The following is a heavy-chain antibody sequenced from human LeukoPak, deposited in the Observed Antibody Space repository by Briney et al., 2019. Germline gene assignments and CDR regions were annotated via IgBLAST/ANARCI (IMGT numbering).Heavy chain of an antibody. CDR2: IYHSGST. CDR3: ARTYYYDSSGYYYFDY. Sequence: PSGTLSLTCAVSGGSISSSNWWSWVRQPPGKGLEWIGEIYHSGSTNYNPSLKSRVTISVDKSKNQFSLKLSSVTAADTAVYYFARTYYYDSSGYYYFDYWGQGTLVTVSS. D-gene: IGHD3-22*01. CDR1: GGSISSSNW. V-gene: IGHV4-4*02. J-gene: IGHJ4*02.